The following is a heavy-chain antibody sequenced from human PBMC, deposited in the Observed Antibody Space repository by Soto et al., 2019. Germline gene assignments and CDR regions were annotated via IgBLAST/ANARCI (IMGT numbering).Heavy chain of an antibody. D-gene: IGHD5-18*01. V-gene: IGHV3-33*01. CDR2: IWYDGSNK. Sequence: QVQLVESGGGVVPPGRSLRLSCAASGFTFSSYGMHWVRQAPGKGLEWVAVIWYDGSNKYYADSVKGRFTISRDNSKNTLYLQMNSLRAEDTAVYYCARERGYSYGRIDYWGQGTLVTVSS. J-gene: IGHJ4*02. CDR3: ARERGYSYGRIDY. CDR1: GFTFSSYG.